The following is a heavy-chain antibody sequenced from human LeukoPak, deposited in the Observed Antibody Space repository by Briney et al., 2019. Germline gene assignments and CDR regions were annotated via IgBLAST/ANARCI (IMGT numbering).Heavy chain of an antibody. D-gene: IGHD5-12*01. Sequence: PSETLPLTCTVSGGSIRSYYWSWIRQPPGKGLEWIGYISYSGNTNYNPSLESRVTISVDTSKNQFSLKLTSVTAADTAVYYCVREGGYASPFDYWGQGTLVTVSS. CDR1: GGSIRSYY. J-gene: IGHJ4*02. CDR2: ISYSGNT. V-gene: IGHV4-59*08. CDR3: VREGGYASPFDY.